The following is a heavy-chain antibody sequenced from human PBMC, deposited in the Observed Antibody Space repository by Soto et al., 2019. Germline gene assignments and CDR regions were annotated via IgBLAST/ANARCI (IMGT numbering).Heavy chain of an antibody. Sequence: ASETLSLTCAVCGGSFSGYFWNWIRQTPGKGLEWIGKVNHNGRNNYNPSLKSRVTISLDMSKNQISLKLSSVTAADTAVYYCARGKARRTYVLSNYYYGMDVWGQGTTVTVSS. J-gene: IGHJ6*02. CDR1: GGSFSGYF. CDR2: VNHNGRN. V-gene: IGHV4-34*01. D-gene: IGHD6-6*01. CDR3: ARGKARRTYVLSNYYYGMDV.